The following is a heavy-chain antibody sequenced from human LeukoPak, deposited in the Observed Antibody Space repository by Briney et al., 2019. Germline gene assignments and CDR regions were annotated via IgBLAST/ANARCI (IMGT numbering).Heavy chain of an antibody. D-gene: IGHD1-26*01. Sequence: GGSLRLSCAASGFTFSSYAMSWVRQAPGKGLEWVSAISGSGGSTYYADSVKGRFTISRDNSKNTLYLQMNSLRAEDTAVCYCAKGGSYGPDYYYYGMDVWGQGTTVTVSS. CDR2: ISGSGGST. CDR1: GFTFSSYA. V-gene: IGHV3-23*01. CDR3: AKGGSYGPDYYYYGMDV. J-gene: IGHJ6*02.